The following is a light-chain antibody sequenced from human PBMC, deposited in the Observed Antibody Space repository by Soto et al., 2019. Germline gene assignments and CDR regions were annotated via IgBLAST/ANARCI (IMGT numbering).Light chain of an antibody. CDR3: EQYYRTPLT. Sequence: DIVMTKSPDSLAVSLGERATINCKSSQSVLYSSNNKNYLAWYQQKPGQPPKLLIYWASTREFGVPDRFSGSGSGTDFTLTISSLQAEDVAVYYCEQYYRTPLTFGGGTKVEIK. J-gene: IGKJ4*01. V-gene: IGKV4-1*01. CDR1: QSVLYSSNNKNY. CDR2: WAS.